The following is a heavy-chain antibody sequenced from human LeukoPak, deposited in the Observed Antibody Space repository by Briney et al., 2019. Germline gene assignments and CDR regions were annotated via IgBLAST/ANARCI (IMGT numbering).Heavy chain of an antibody. CDR3: AQLGNYDFWSGHPYYYGMDV. V-gene: IGHV1-2*02. J-gene: IGHJ6*02. CDR2: INPNSGGT. CDR1: GYTFTGYY. Sequence: ASVKVSCKASGYTFTGYYMHWVRQAPGQGLEWMGCINPNSGGTNYAQKFQGRVTMTRDTSISTAYMELSRLRSDDTAVYYCAQLGNYDFWSGHPYYYGMDVWGQGTTVTVSS. D-gene: IGHD3-3*01.